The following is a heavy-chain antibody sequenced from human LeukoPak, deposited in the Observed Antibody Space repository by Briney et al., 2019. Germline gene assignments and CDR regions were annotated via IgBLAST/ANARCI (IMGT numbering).Heavy chain of an antibody. V-gene: IGHV3-7*01. J-gene: IGHJ4*02. CDR2: IKQDGSEK. D-gene: IGHD3-10*01. Sequence: GGSLRLSCAASEFIFSSYWMSWVRQAPGKGLEWVANIKQDGSEKYYVDTVKGRFTISRDNAQNSLYLQMNSLRDEDTAVYYCARDFQAPGYWGQGTLVTVSS. CDR3: ARDFQAPGY. CDR1: EFIFSSYW.